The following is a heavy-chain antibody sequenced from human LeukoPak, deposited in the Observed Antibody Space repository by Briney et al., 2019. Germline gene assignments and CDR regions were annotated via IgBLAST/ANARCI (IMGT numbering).Heavy chain of an antibody. CDR2: ISANGSIT. J-gene: IGHJ4*02. CDR1: GFTFSAYG. D-gene: IGHD4-17*01. CDR3: TRSGDYGDY. V-gene: IGHV3-23*01. Sequence: GGSLRLSCAASGFTFSAYGMSWVRQSPGQGLEWVSGISANGSITFYARSVRGRFTISRDNPQNTVYLQMNSLRAEDSALYYYTRSGDYGDYWGQGTLVTVSS.